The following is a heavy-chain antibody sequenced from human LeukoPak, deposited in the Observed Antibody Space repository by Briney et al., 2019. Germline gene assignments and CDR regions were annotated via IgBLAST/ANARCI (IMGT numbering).Heavy chain of an antibody. CDR1: GGTFSSYA. CDR2: IIPIFGTA. D-gene: IGHD3-10*01. V-gene: IGHV1-69*05. J-gene: IGHJ6*03. Sequence: GASVKVSCKASGGTFSSYAISWVRQAPGQGLEWMGGIIPIFGTANYAQKFQGRVTMTRDTSTSTVYMELSSLRSEDTAVYYCARDHSYYGSGPYYYYMDVWGKGTTVTISS. CDR3: ARDHSYYGSGPYYYYMDV.